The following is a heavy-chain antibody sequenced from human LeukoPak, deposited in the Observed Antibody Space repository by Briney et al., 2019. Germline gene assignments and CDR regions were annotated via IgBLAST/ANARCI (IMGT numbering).Heavy chain of an antibody. V-gene: IGHV1-18*01. CDR1: GYTFTSYG. CDR3: ARDLSYYGSGSYGYYFDY. D-gene: IGHD3-10*01. Sequence: ASVKVSCKASGYTFTSYGISWVRQAPGQGLEWMGWISAYNGNTNYAQKLQGRGTMTTDTSTYTAYMELRSLRSDDTAVYYCARDLSYYGSGSYGYYFDYWGQGTLVTVSS. CDR2: ISAYNGNT. J-gene: IGHJ4*02.